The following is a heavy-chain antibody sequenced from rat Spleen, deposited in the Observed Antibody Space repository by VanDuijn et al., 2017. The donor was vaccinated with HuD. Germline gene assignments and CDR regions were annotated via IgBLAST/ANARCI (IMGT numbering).Heavy chain of an antibody. D-gene: IGHD1-4*01. CDR2: ISYDGSST. J-gene: IGHJ2*01. V-gene: IGHV5-29*01. CDR1: GFTFSNYG. Sequence: EVQLVESGGGLVQPGRSLKLSCAASGFTFSNYGMAWVRQAPTKGLEWVATISYDGSSTYYRDSVKGRFTISRDNAKSTLYLQMDSLRSEDTPTYYCARGHTLDYWGQGVMVTVSS. CDR3: ARGHTLDY.